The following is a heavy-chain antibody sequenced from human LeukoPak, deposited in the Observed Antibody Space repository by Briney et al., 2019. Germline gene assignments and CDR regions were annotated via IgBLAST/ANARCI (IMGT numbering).Heavy chain of an antibody. CDR2: ISSSSSYI. D-gene: IGHD3-3*01. J-gene: IGHJ6*02. CDR1: GFTFSSYS. Sequence: GGSLRLSCAASGFTFSSYSMNWVRQAPGKGLEWVSSISSSSSYIYYADSVKGRFTISRDNAKNSLYLQMNSLRAEDTAVYYCARVGVLRFLEWLMDVWGQGTTVTVSS. V-gene: IGHV3-21*01. CDR3: ARVGVLRFLEWLMDV.